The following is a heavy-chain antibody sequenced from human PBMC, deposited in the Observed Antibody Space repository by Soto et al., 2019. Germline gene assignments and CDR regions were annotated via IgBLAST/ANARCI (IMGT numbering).Heavy chain of an antibody. CDR1: DYTFSSYG. CDR3: ARVDFWSGYYRFDY. V-gene: IGHV1-18*01. J-gene: IGHJ4*02. CDR2: ISPYNGNT. D-gene: IGHD3-3*01. Sequence: ASVKVSCKASDYTFSSYGISWVRQAPGQGLEWMGWISPYNGNTNYAQKLQGRVTMTTDTSTSTAYMELRSLRSDDTAVYYCARVDFWSGYYRFDYWGQGTLVTVSS.